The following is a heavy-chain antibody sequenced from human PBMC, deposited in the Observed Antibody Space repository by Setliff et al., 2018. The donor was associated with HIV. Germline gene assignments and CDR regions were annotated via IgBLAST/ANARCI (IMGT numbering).Heavy chain of an antibody. V-gene: IGHV4-31*03. Sequence: PSETLSLTCTVSGGSISSGGYYWSWIRQHPGKGLEWIGYIYYSGSTYYNPSLKSRVTISVDTSKNQFSLKLSSVTAADTAVYYCARVPPLKAFGRVISLYYFDYWGQGTLVTVSS. D-gene: IGHD3-16*02. J-gene: IGHJ4*02. CDR1: GGSISSGGYY. CDR2: IYYSGST. CDR3: ARVPPLKAFGRVISLYYFDY.